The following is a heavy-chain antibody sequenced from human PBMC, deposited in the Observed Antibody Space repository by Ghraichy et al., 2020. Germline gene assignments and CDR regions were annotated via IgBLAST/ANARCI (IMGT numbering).Heavy chain of an antibody. V-gene: IGHV4-59*12. CDR3: ARDRGSISRHAFDI. D-gene: IGHD2-15*01. Sequence: SETLSLTCTVSGGSISSYYWSWIRQPPGKGLEWIGYIYYSGSTNYNPSLKSRVTISVDTSKNQFSLKLSSMTAADTAVYYCARDRGSISRHAFDIWGHGTMVTVSS. CDR2: IYYSGST. J-gene: IGHJ3*02. CDR1: GGSISSYY.